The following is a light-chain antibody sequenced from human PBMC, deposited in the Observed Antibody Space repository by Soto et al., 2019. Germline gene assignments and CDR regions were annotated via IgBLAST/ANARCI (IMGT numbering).Light chain of an antibody. V-gene: IGKV3-15*01. Sequence: EIVMTQSPATLSVSPGERATLSCRASQSVSSNFAWYQQKPGQAPRLLIYGASTRATGIPARFSGSGSGTEFTLTISSLQSEDFAVYYCQQYNNWQTFGGGTKVEIK. CDR2: GAS. J-gene: IGKJ4*01. CDR1: QSVSSN. CDR3: QQYNNWQT.